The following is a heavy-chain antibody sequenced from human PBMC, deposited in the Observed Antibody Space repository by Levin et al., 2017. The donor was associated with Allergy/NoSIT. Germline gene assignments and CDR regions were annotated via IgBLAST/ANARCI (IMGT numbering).Heavy chain of an antibody. Sequence: GGSLRLSCAVSGFTLSDHYMDWVRQAPGKGLEWVGRTRNKASSYTTDYAASVKGRFTISRVDSENSLFLLMNSLENEDTAVYYCVRVGPYDYGDAFDYWGQGTLVSVSS. J-gene: IGHJ4*02. CDR2: TRNKASSYTT. CDR1: GFTLSDHY. D-gene: IGHD4-17*01. V-gene: IGHV3-72*01. CDR3: VRVGPYDYGDAFDY.